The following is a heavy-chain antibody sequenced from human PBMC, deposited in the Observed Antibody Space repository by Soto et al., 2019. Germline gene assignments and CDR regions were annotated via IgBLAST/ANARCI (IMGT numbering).Heavy chain of an antibody. CDR2: IYYSGST. V-gene: IGHV4-59*01. Sequence: SETLSLTCTVSGGSISSYYWSWIRQPPGKGLEWIGYIYYSGSTNYNPSLKSRVTISVDTSKNQFSLKLSPVTAADTAVYYCAREVYSSSSPPHNWFDPWGQGTLVTVSS. D-gene: IGHD6-6*01. J-gene: IGHJ5*02. CDR1: GGSISSYY. CDR3: AREVYSSSSPPHNWFDP.